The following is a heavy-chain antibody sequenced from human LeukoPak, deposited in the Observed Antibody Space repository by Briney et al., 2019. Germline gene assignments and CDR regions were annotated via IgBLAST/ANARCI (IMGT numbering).Heavy chain of an antibody. Sequence: HGGSLKISCKGSGYTFTNYWIGWVRQMPGKGLEWMAIIYPDDSDPRYSPSFQGHVTITADKSINTAYLQWSSLKASDTAMYYCARLDGYNYFDYWGQGTLVTVSS. CDR2: IYPDDSDP. CDR3: ARLDGYNYFDY. V-gene: IGHV5-51*01. CDR1: GYTFTNYW. J-gene: IGHJ4*02. D-gene: IGHD5-24*01.